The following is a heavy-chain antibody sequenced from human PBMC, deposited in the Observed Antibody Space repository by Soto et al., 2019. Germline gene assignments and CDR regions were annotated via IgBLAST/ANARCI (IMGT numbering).Heavy chain of an antibody. V-gene: IGHV5-51*01. CDR2: IYPIESDA. J-gene: IGHJ5*02. Sequence: PGGSLKISCEASGYTFANYWIGWERQMTGKGLELMGIIYPIESDARYSPSFQGQVIISADKSINTAYLQWSSLRASDTAIYYCVRHGRSGGSSYSGWFDPWGQGTLVTVSS. D-gene: IGHD2-15*01. CDR3: VRHGRSGGSSYSGWFDP. CDR1: GYTFANYW.